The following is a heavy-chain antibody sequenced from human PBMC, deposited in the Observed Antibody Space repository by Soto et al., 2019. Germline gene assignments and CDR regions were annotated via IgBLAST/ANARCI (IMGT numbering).Heavy chain of an antibody. V-gene: IGHV4-61*01. Sequence: SETLSLTCTVSGGSVSSGSHYWSWIRQPPGKGLEWIGYIFYSGSTNYNPSLKSRVTISVDTSKKQFSLRLTSVTAADTAVYYCARGNYYDSSGYYPPYFQHWGQGTLVTVSS. CDR1: GGSVSSGSHY. CDR2: IFYSGST. J-gene: IGHJ1*01. CDR3: ARGNYYDSSGYYPPYFQH. D-gene: IGHD3-22*01.